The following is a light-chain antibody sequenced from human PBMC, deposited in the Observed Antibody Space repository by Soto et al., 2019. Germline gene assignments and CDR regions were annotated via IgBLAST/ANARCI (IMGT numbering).Light chain of an antibody. J-gene: IGKJ1*01. CDR2: GAS. Sequence: EIVLTQSPGTLSLSPGERATLSCRASQSVPSTYLAWYQQKPGQAPRLLIYGASTRAPGIPDRFSGSGSGTDFTHTISSLQSEDFAVYYCQQDNNWPPWTFGQGTQVEIK. CDR1: QSVPSTY. V-gene: IGKV3-20*01. CDR3: QQDNNWPPWT.